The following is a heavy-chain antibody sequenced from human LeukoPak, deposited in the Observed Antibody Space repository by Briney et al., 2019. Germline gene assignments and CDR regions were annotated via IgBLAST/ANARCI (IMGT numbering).Heavy chain of an antibody. D-gene: IGHD2-15*01. V-gene: IGHV3-74*01. CDR2: INSDGSST. J-gene: IGHJ4*02. CDR1: GFTFSSYW. Sequence: GGSLRLSCAASGFTFSSYWMHWVRQAPGKGLVWVSRINSDGSSTSYADSVKGRFTISRDNAKNTLYLQMNSLRAEDTAVYYCARSAATEGYFDYWGQGTLVTVSS. CDR3: ARSAATEGYFDY.